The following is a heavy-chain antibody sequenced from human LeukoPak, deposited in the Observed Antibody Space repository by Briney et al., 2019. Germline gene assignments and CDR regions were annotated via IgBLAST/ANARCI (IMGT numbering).Heavy chain of an antibody. CDR2: ISSSGSTI. Sequence: GGSLRLSCAASGFTFSSYEMNWVRQAPGKGLEWVSYISSSGSTIYYADPVKGRFTISRDNAKNSLYLQMNSLRAEDTAVYYCASSIMITFGGVIPAPFDYWGQGTLVTVSS. V-gene: IGHV3-48*03. CDR3: ASSIMITFGGVIPAPFDY. CDR1: GFTFSSYE. J-gene: IGHJ4*02. D-gene: IGHD3-16*02.